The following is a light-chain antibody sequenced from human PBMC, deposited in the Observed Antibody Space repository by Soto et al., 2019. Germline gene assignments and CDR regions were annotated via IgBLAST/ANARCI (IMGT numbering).Light chain of an antibody. CDR1: QSVNSD. V-gene: IGKV3-15*01. Sequence: EIVMTQSPATLSVSPGERVTLSCRASQSVNSDLAWYQQKPGQAPTLLIYGASTRATGVPARFSGSGSGTEFTLTISSLQSEDFAVYYCQQYNNWPPLTFGGGTRVEIK. CDR3: QQYNNWPPLT. J-gene: IGKJ4*01. CDR2: GAS.